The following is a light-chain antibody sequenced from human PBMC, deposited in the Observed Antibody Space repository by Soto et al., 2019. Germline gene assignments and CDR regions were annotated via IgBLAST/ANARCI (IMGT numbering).Light chain of an antibody. CDR3: HHYGTSWT. CDR2: GAS. Sequence: EIVMTQSPATLSVSPGERATLSCRASQSVRSNLAWYQQKPGQAPRLLISGASSRATGTPDRFSGSGSGTDFTLTISRLEPEDFAVYYCHHYGTSWTFGQGTKVDIK. V-gene: IGKV3-20*01. J-gene: IGKJ1*01. CDR1: QSVRSN.